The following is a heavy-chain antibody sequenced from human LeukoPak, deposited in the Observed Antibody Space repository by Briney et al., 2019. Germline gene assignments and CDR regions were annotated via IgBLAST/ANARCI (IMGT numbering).Heavy chain of an antibody. J-gene: IGHJ4*02. Sequence: SETLSLTCTVSGGSISTSNYYWGWIRQPPGKGLEWIGNIFYSGSTYYSPSLKSRVTISLDTSRNQFSLKLSSVTAADTAVYYCARDRGDYDILTGYYLAPHAYWGQGTLVTVSS. CDR1: GGSISTSNYY. CDR3: ARDRGDYDILTGYYLAPHAY. V-gene: IGHV4-39*07. D-gene: IGHD3-9*01. CDR2: IFYSGST.